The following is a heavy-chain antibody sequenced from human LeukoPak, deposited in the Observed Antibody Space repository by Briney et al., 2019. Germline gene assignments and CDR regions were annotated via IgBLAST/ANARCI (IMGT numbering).Heavy chain of an antibody. Sequence: AGGSLRLSCAASGFTFSSYGMSWVRQAPGKGLEWVSAISGSGGSTYYADSVKGRFTISRDNAKNSLYLQMNSLRAEDTAVYYCVELGITMIGGVWGKGTTVTISS. V-gene: IGHV3-23*01. CDR1: GFTFSSYG. CDR3: VELGITMIGGV. J-gene: IGHJ6*04. D-gene: IGHD3-10*02. CDR2: ISGSGGST.